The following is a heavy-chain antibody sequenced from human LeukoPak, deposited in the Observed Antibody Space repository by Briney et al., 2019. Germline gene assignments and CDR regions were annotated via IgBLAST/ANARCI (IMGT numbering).Heavy chain of an antibody. CDR3: ARNYYDSSFDAFDI. D-gene: IGHD3-22*01. V-gene: IGHV3-7*03. Sequence: GGSLRLSCAASGFTFSSYAMSWVRQAPGKGLEWVANINQDGSERYYVDPVKGRFTISRDNTRNSLYLQMNSLRAEDTAVYYCARNYYDSSFDAFDIWGQGTMVTVSS. CDR1: GFTFSSYA. CDR2: INQDGSER. J-gene: IGHJ3*02.